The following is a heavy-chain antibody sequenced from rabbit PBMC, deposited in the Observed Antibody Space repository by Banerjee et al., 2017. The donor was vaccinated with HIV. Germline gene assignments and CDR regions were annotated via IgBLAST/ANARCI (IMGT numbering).Heavy chain of an antibody. CDR3: ARDLAAVTGWNFGL. V-gene: IGHV1S45*01. D-gene: IGHD7-1*01. Sequence: QEQLEESGGGLVQPEGSLTLTCTASGFSFSNKYVMCWVRQAPGKGLEWIGCINTSSGNTVYATWAKGRFTISSHNAQNTLYLQLNSLTAADTATYFCARDLAAVTGWNFGLWGPGTLVTVS. CDR2: INTSSGNT. CDR1: GFSFSNKYV. J-gene: IGHJ4*01.